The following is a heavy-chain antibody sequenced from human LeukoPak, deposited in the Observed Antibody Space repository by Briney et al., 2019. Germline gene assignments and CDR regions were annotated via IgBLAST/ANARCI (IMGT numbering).Heavy chain of an antibody. V-gene: IGHV1-24*01. CDR1: GYSLTELS. CDR3: AADRADFDSSGYALDY. Sequence: ASVKVSCKVSGYSLTELSMQWVRQAPGKGLEWMGGFDPEDGETIYAEKFQGRVTMTEDTSTDTAYMELSCLRSEDRAVYYCAADRADFDSSGYALDYWGQGTLVTVSS. CDR2: FDPEDGET. D-gene: IGHD3-22*01. J-gene: IGHJ4*02.